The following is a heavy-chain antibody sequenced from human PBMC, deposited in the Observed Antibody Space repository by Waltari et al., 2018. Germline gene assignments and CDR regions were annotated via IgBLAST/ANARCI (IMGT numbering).Heavy chain of an antibody. V-gene: IGHV1-2*02. CDR2: INPKSGGT. D-gene: IGHD3-22*01. Sequence: QVQLVQSGAEVKKPGASVTVSCRASGSTFTDYYTHWGRQAPGQGLEWMGWINPKSGGTSYPQRFQGRVIMTRDTSISTAYMELSRVKSDDTAMYYCARGLYYYDWTDWGQGTLVTVSS. J-gene: IGHJ4*02. CDR1: GSTFTDYY. CDR3: ARGLYYYDWTD.